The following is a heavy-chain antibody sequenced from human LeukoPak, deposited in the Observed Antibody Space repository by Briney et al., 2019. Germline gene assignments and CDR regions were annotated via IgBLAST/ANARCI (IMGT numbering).Heavy chain of an antibody. V-gene: IGHV4-30-4*01. CDR2: ISKSGGT. CDR1: GDSISSGDFF. D-gene: IGHD3-16*01. J-gene: IGHJ4*02. Sequence: SETLSLTCNVSGDSISSGDFFWSWIRQSPGKGLEWIGYISKSGGTYYKPSLNTRLVISVDTSKNHFSLSLHSVSAADAAVYYCARLNPGFDDLYGRASYFDSWGPGTLVSVSS. CDR3: ARLNPGFDDLYGRASYFDS.